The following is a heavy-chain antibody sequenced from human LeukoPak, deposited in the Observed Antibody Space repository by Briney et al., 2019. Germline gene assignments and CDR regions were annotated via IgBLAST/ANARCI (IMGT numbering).Heavy chain of an antibody. Sequence: SETLSLTCADYGGSFSGYYWSWIRQPPGKGLEWIGEINHSGSTNYNPSLKSRVTISVDTSKNQFSLKLSSVTAADTAVYYCAVRSSWYDSKVYWGQGTLVTVSS. J-gene: IGHJ4*02. CDR3: AVRSSWYDSKVY. V-gene: IGHV4-34*01. CDR2: INHSGST. D-gene: IGHD6-13*01. CDR1: GGSFSGYY.